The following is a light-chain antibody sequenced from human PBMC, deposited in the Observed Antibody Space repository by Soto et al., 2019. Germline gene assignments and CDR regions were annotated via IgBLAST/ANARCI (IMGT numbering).Light chain of an antibody. CDR1: RSVSSSY. J-gene: IGKJ4*01. Sequence: EFVLTQSPATLSLSPLEMATLACMGSRSVSSSYLAWYQQKPGQAPRLLIYGASSRATGIPDRFSGSGSGTDFTLTISRLEPEDFAVYYCQQYGSSALTFGGGTKVDIK. V-gene: IGKV3-20*01. CDR2: GAS. CDR3: QQYGSSALT.